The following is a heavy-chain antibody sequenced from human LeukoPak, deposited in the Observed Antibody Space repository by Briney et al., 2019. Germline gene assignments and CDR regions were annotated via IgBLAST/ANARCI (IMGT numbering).Heavy chain of an antibody. CDR3: AVAPGDY. V-gene: IGHV1-2*02. D-gene: IGHD2-21*01. CDR2: INPNSDYT. CDR1: GYTFTDYY. Sequence: EASVNVSCKASGYTFTDYYIHWVRQAPGQGLEWMGWINPNSDYTFYAQKFQGRVTLTRDTSISTVYMELTTLTSDDTALYYCAVAPGDYWGQGTLVSVSA. J-gene: IGHJ4*02.